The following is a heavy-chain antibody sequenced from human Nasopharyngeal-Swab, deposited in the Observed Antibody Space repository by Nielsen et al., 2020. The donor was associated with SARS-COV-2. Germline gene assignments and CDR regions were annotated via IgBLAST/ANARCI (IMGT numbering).Heavy chain of an antibody. Sequence: GESLKISCAASGFNVSNNYMTWVRQAPGKGLEWVSIIDSSGSIYHADSVKGRFIISRDTSKNTLSLRMNSLRVEDTAVYYCASAVTGPLYWGQGTLVTVSS. D-gene: IGHD4-11*01. J-gene: IGHJ1*01. CDR1: GFNVSNNY. V-gene: IGHV3-53*01. CDR3: ASAVTGPLY. CDR2: IDSSGSI.